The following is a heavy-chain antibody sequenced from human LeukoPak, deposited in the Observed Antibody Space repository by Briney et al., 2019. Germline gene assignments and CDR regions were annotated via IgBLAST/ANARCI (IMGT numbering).Heavy chain of an antibody. CDR3: ARTYYYGSGSPLYFDY. J-gene: IGHJ4*02. V-gene: IGHV3-11*04. CDR1: GFTFSSNY. D-gene: IGHD3-10*01. Sequence: GGSLRLSCAASGFTFSSNYMSWVRQAPGKGLEWVSYISSSGSTIYYADSVKGRFTISRDNAKNSLYLQMNSLRAEDTAVYYCARTYYYGSGSPLYFDYWGQGTLVTVSS. CDR2: ISSSGSTI.